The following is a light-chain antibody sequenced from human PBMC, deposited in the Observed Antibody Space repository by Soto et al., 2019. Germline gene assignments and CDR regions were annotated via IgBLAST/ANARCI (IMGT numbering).Light chain of an antibody. CDR3: SSFTSTSTPVV. V-gene: IGLV2-14*01. CDR1: SSDIGRYSY. J-gene: IGLJ2*01. Sequence: QSALTQPASVSGSPGQSITISCTGTSSDIGRYSYISWYQQHPGKAPKLMIYDVTNRPSGIANRFSGSKSGNTASLTISGLQAEDEADYYCSSFTSTSTPVVFGGGTQLTVL. CDR2: DVT.